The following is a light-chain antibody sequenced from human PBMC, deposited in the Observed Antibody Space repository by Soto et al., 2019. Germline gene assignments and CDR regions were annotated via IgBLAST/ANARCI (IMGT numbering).Light chain of an antibody. Sequence: EIVLTQSPGTLSLSPGERATLSCRASQSVRGNYLAWYQQKPGQAPRLLISGASSRASGIPDRFSGSGSGTDFTITISRLEPEDLAVYYCQQYGFSLRTFGQGSKVEI. J-gene: IGKJ1*01. V-gene: IGKV3-20*01. CDR3: QQYGFSLRT. CDR1: QSVRGNY. CDR2: GAS.